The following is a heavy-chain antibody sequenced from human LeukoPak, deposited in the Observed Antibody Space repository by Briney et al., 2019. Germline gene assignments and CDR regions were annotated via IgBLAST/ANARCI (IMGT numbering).Heavy chain of an antibody. CDR1: GFTFTTYA. Sequence: PGASLRPSCAASGFTFTTYAMTWVRQAPGKGLEWVSSIGAGGVATFYSDSVKGRFTISRDNSMNTLYLQMNSLRADDTAVYYCGRPTKFWLIRGDGVDVWGQGTTVTVSS. CDR3: GRPTKFWLIRGDGVDV. J-gene: IGHJ6*02. V-gene: IGHV3-23*01. D-gene: IGHD3-10*01. CDR2: IGAGGVAT.